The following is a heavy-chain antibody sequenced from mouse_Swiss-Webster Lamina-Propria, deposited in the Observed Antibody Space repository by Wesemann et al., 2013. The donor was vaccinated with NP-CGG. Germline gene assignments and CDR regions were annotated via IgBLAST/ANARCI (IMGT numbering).Heavy chain of an antibody. CDR3: ARLTSNPGVMDY. Sequence: EVQLQQSGAELVRPGALVKLSCKASGFNIKDYYMYWVKQRPEQGLEWIGWIDPENGNTIYDPKFQGKASITADTSSNTAYLQLSSLTSEDTAVYYCARLTSNPGVMDYWGQGTSVTVSS. J-gene: IGHJ4*01. D-gene: IGHD6-1*01. CDR1: GFNIKDYY. CDR2: IDPENGNT. V-gene: IGHV14-1*02.